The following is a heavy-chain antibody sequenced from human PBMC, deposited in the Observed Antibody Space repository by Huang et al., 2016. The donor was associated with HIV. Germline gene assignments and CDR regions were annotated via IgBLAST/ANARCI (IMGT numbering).Heavy chain of an antibody. CDR2: ISASSVDK. V-gene: IGHV1-18*01. D-gene: IGHD3-22*01. CDR1: GYTFTSYG. CDR3: ARDPKYHRIGYYRQRRGIDI. J-gene: IGHJ3*02. Sequence: QIQLMQSGPELKQPGASVKVSCKASGYTFTSYGITWVRQAPGQGPEWMGLISASSVDKEYAQKFQGRVTVTTDTSTNIAYMELRSLRSDDTAKYYCARDPKYHRIGYYRQRRGIDIWGQGTMVIVSS.